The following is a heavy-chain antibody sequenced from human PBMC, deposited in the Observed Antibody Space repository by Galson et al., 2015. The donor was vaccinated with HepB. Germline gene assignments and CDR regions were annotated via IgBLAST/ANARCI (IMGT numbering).Heavy chain of an antibody. CDR2: ISYDGSNK. J-gene: IGHJ3*02. D-gene: IGHD3-22*01. V-gene: IGHV3-30*04. Sequence: SLRLSCAASGFTFSSYAMHWVRQAPGKGLEWVAVISYDGSNKYYADSVKGRFTISRDNSKNTLYLQMNSLRAEDTAVYYCARDVDSSGYFDAFDIWGQGTMVTVSS. CDR1: GFTFSSYA. CDR3: ARDVDSSGYFDAFDI.